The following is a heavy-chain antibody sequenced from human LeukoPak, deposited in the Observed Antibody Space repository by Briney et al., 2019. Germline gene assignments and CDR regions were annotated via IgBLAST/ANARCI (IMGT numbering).Heavy chain of an antibody. Sequence: ASVKVSCKASGYTFTSYYSHWVRQAPGQGLEWMGLINPSGSSTSNTQKFQGRVTMTRDTSTSTVYMELSSLRSEDTAVYYCARGYYYNSNCYGNFDFWGQGTLVTVSS. CDR3: ARGYYYNSNCYGNFDF. V-gene: IGHV1-46*01. D-gene: IGHD2-2*01. J-gene: IGHJ4*02. CDR1: GYTFTSYY. CDR2: INPSGSST.